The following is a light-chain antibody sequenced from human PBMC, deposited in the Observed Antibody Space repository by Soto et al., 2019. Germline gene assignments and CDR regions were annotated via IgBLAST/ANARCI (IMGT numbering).Light chain of an antibody. CDR1: QSVCTN. CDR3: QQYNNWPEP. V-gene: IGKV3-15*01. J-gene: IGKJ1*01. CDR2: GAS. Sequence: EIEMTQSPATLSLSPGERATLYCSASQSVCTNLAWYQQKPGQAPRLLIFGASTRAIVVPARISGSGSVKDFPLTISSLQAEDFAMYYCQQYNNWPEPFGQGTELDI.